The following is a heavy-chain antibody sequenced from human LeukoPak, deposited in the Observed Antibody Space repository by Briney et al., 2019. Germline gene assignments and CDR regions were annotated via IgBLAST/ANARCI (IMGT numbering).Heavy chain of an antibody. CDR3: VREPAMVAAAGLDY. J-gene: IGHJ4*02. CDR2: IYTSGST. CDR1: GGSISSYY. Sequence: PSETLSLTCTVSGGSISSYYWSWIRQPAGKGLEWIGRIYTSGSTNYNPSLKSRVTMSVDTSKNQFSLKLSSVTAADTALYYCVREPAMVAAAGLDYWGQGTLVTVSS. V-gene: IGHV4-4*07. D-gene: IGHD6-13*01.